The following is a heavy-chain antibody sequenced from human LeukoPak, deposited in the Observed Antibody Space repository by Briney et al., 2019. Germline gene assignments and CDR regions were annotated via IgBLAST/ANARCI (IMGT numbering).Heavy chain of an antibody. CDR3: ARDGFIADRGYYDSSGYPDY. V-gene: IGHV4-39*07. CDR1: GGSISSSSYY. Sequence: PSETLSLTCTVSGGSISSSSYYWGWIRQPPGKGLEWIGSIYYSGSTYYNPSLKSRVTISVDTSKNQFSLKLSSVTAADTAVYYCARDGFIADRGYYDSSGYPDYWGQGTLVTVSS. J-gene: IGHJ4*02. D-gene: IGHD3-22*01. CDR2: IYYSGST.